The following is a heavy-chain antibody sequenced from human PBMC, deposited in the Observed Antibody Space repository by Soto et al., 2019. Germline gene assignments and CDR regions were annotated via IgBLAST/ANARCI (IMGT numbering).Heavy chain of an antibody. CDR3: TRDPRNKGLDP. V-gene: IGHV4-4*02. Sequence: SETLSLTCAVSGGSISSSNWWSWVRQPPGKGLEWIGEIYHSGSTNYNPSLKSRVTISVDKSKNQFSLYLQMNSLIAEDTAVYYCTRDPRNKGLDPWGQGTMVTVSS. J-gene: IGHJ5*02. CDR1: GGSISSSNW. CDR2: IYHSGST.